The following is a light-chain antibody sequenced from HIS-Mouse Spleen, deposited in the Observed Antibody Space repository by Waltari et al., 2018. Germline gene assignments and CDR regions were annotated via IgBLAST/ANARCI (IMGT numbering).Light chain of an antibody. Sequence: DIQLTQSPSFLSASVGDRVTITCRSSQGTSSYLAWYQQKPGKAPKLLIYAASTLQSRVPSRFSGSGSGTEFTLTISSLQPEDFATYYCQQLNSYPPTFGQGTKVEIK. J-gene: IGKJ1*01. CDR3: QQLNSYPPT. CDR2: AAS. V-gene: IGKV1-9*01. CDR1: QGTSSY.